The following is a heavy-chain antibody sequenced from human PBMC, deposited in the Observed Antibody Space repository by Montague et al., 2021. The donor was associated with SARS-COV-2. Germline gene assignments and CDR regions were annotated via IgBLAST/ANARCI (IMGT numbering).Heavy chain of an antibody. Sequence: TLSLTCTVSGGSISSGGYYWSWIRQHPGKGLEWIGYIYYSGSTYYNPSLKSRVTISVDTSKNQFSLKVTSVTAADTAVYYCARGGGYYNYGLDVWGPGTTVTVSS. V-gene: IGHV4-31*03. D-gene: IGHD3-22*01. CDR2: IYYSGST. CDR3: ARGGGYYNYGLDV. CDR1: GGSISSGGYY. J-gene: IGHJ6*02.